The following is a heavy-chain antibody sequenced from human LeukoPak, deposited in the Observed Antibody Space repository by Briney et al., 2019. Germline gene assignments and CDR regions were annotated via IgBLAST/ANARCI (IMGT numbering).Heavy chain of an antibody. J-gene: IGHJ4*02. D-gene: IGHD2-15*01. CDR2: ISGSGGST. CDR3: AKQLGYCSDGSCYFPY. CDR1: GFTFSSYA. V-gene: IGHV3-23*01. Sequence: GGSLRLSCAASGFTFSSYAMSWVRQAPGKGLGWVSAISGSGGSTYYADSVKGRFTISRDNSKNTLCLQMNSLRAEDTAVYYCAKQLGYCSDGSCYFPYWGQGTLVTVSS.